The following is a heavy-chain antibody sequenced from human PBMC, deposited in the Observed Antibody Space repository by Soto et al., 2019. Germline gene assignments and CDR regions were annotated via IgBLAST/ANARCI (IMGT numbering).Heavy chain of an antibody. D-gene: IGHD2-2*01. CDR1: GYTFTSHG. V-gene: IGHV1-18*01. CDR3: ARDPSTSRFDY. Sequence: ASVKVSCKASGYTFTSHGVSCLRQAPGQGLEWLGWISTYSGIRNYARKFQDRVTMGSDTSTSTVYMELRSLTSNDTAMYYCARDPSTSRFDYWGQGTLVTVSS. J-gene: IGHJ4*02. CDR2: ISTYSGIR.